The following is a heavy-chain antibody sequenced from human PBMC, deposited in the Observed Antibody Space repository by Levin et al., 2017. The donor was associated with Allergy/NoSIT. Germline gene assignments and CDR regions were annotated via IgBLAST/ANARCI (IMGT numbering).Heavy chain of an antibody. CDR1: GFTFDDYA. V-gene: IGHV3-9*01. Sequence: SCAASGFTFDDYAMHWVRQAPGKGLEWVSGISWNSASIGYADSVKGRFTISRDNAKNSLYLQMNSLRPEDTALYYCAKDIGTFGTYGRFDYWGQGNLVTVSS. J-gene: IGHJ4*02. CDR2: ISWNSASI. D-gene: IGHD3-16*01. CDR3: AKDIGTFGTYGRFDY.